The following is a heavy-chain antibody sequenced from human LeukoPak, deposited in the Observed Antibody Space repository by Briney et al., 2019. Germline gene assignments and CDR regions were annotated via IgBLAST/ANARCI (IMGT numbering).Heavy chain of an antibody. J-gene: IGHJ4*02. CDR3: ARDPYYYGSGSYRAGNYFDY. D-gene: IGHD3-10*01. CDR2: ISSSGSTI. CDR1: GFTFSDYY. Sequence: GGSLRLSCAASGFTFSDYYMSWIRQAPGKGLEWVSYISSSGSTIYYADSVKGRFTISRDNAKNSLYLQMNSLRAEDTAVYYCARDPYYYGSGSYRAGNYFDYWGQGTLVTVSS. V-gene: IGHV3-11*01.